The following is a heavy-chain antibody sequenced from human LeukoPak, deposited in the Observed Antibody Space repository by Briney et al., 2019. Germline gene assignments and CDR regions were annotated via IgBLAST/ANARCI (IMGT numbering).Heavy chain of an antibody. CDR2: IYYSGST. CDR1: GGSIRGYY. D-gene: IGHD3/OR15-3a*01. CDR3: AKARYHTEMTYFRTVYYFDY. J-gene: IGHJ4*02. V-gene: IGHV4-59*01. Sequence: SETLSLTCTASGGSIRGYYWSWIRQPPGKGLEWIGYIYYSGSTNYNPSLKSRVTISVDTSKNQFSLKLRSVTAADTAAYYCAKARYHTEMTYFRTVYYFDYWGQGTLVTVSS.